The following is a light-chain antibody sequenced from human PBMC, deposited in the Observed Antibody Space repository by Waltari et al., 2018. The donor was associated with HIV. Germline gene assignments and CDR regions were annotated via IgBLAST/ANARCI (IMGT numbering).Light chain of an antibody. V-gene: IGKV3-15*01. CDR2: GAS. J-gene: IGKJ4*02. Sequence: EIVMTQSPVTLSVSPGERGTLSCRASQSINNTLAWYQHKPGQAPRLLIYGASTRATGIPARFSGSGSGTDFSLNISTRQSEDFAVYYCQQYNNWPRTFGRGTKVEIK. CDR3: QQYNNWPRT. CDR1: QSINNT.